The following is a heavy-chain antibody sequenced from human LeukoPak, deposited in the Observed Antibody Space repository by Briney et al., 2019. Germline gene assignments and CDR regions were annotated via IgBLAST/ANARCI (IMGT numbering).Heavy chain of an antibody. CDR1: GGSFSGYY. CDR3: ARVTIFGVVIIPAEGFFDY. J-gene: IGHJ4*02. CDR2: INHSGST. V-gene: IGHV4-34*01. Sequence: SETLSLTCAVYGGSFSGYYWSWIRQPPGKGLEWIGEINHSGSTNYNPSLKSRVTISVDTSKNQFSLKLSSVTAADTAVYYCARVTIFGVVIIPAEGFFDYWGQGTLVTVSS. D-gene: IGHD3-3*01.